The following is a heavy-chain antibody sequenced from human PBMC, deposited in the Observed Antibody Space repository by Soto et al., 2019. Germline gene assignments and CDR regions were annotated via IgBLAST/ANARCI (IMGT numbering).Heavy chain of an antibody. CDR2: ISAYNGNT. J-gene: IGHJ4*02. Sequence: GASVKGSCKASGYTFTSYCISWVRQAPGQGLEWMGWISAYNGNTNYAQKLQGRVTMTTDTSTSTAYMELRSLRSDDTAVYYCARVNEVYYYDSSGHDDWGQGTLVTVSS. V-gene: IGHV1-18*01. D-gene: IGHD3-22*01. CDR3: ARVNEVYYYDSSGHDD. CDR1: GYTFTSYC.